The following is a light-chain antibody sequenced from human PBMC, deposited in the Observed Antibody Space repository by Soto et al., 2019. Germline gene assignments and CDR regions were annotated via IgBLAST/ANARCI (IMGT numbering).Light chain of an antibody. CDR2: DAS. J-gene: IGKJ4*01. V-gene: IGKV3-11*01. CDR1: QSIDIY. Sequence: TVLTQSPATLSLSPGERATLSCRASQSIDIYLAWYQLRPGQAPRLLIYDASNRPPGIPARFSGSGSGTEFTLTISSLEPEDFAIYYCQQRKFWLSFGGGTTVDIK. CDR3: QQRKFWLS.